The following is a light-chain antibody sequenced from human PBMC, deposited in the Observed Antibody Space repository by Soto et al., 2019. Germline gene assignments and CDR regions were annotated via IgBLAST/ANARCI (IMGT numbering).Light chain of an antibody. J-gene: IGKJ4*01. CDR1: QGVSSN. V-gene: IGKV3-15*01. CDR2: AAS. Sequence: EIVMTQSPATLSVSPGERATLSCRASQGVSSNLAWYQQKPGQAPRLLISAASSRATGIPARFSGSGSGTEFTLTISSLQSADFAVYYCQQDNNWPLTFGGGTKVEI. CDR3: QQDNNWPLT.